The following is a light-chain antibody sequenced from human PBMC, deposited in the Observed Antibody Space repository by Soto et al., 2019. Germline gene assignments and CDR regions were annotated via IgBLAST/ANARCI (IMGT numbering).Light chain of an antibody. V-gene: IGLV2-14*02. Sequence: QSALTQPASVSGSPGQSITISCTGTSSDVGSYNLISGYQQHPGKAPKLMIYDVRNRPSGISNRFSGSKSGNTASLTISGLQAEDEADYYCSSYTTSSTLYVFGTGTKVTVL. CDR2: DVR. J-gene: IGLJ1*01. CDR1: SSDVGSYNL. CDR3: SSYTTSSTLYV.